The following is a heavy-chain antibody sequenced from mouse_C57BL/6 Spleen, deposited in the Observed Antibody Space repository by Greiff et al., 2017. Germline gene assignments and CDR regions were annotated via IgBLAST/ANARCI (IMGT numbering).Heavy chain of an antibody. CDR1: GFTFSSYA. D-gene: IGHD1-1*01. CDR3: TTGGYYGSSQAWFAY. CDR2: ISSGGDYI. V-gene: IGHV5-9-1*02. J-gene: IGHJ3*01. Sequence: VQLQESGEGLVKPGGSLKLSCAASGFTFSSYAMSWVRQTPEKRLEWVAYISSGGDYIYYADTVKGRFTISRDNARNPLYLQMSSLKSEDTAMYYCTTGGYYGSSQAWFAYWGQGTLVTVSA.